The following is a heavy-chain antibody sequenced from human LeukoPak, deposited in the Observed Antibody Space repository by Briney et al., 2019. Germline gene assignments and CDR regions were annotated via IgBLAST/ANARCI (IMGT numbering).Heavy chain of an antibody. CDR3: AKAFDDYFFDY. V-gene: IGHV3-23*01. Sequence: HPGGSLRLSCAASGFTFSSYAMSWVRQAPGKGLEWVSGIGGSGSSTYYAESVKGRFTISRDNSKNTLYLQMNSLRAEDTAAYYCAKAFDDYFFDYWGQGTLVTVSS. CDR2: IGGSGSST. J-gene: IGHJ4*02. D-gene: IGHD2-21*02. CDR1: GFTFSSYA.